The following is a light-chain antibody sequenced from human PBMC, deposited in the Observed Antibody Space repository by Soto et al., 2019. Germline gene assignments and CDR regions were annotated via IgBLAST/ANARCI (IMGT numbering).Light chain of an antibody. J-gene: IGKJ1*01. V-gene: IGKV3-20*01. Sequence: EIVLTQSPGTLSLPPGERATLSCRASQTVSSNYLAWYQQKPGQAPRLLVYGPSTRATGIPDRFSGSGSGTDFTLTISRLEFGDSAVYYCQQYGDSPKTFGQGTKVEIK. CDR2: GPS. CDR3: QQYGDSPKT. CDR1: QTVSSNY.